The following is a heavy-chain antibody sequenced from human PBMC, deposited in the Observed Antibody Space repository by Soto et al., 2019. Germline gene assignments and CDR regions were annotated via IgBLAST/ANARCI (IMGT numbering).Heavy chain of an antibody. Sequence: EVQLVESGGGLVQPGGSLRLSCAASGFTFSRYALHWVRQAPGKGLEYVSAISSNGGSTEYANAVKGRFTISRDNSKHALDLQMGSLRAEAMAGYYCAISRDGYPFDYWCQGTLVTVSS. D-gene: IGHD5-12*01. V-gene: IGHV3-64*01. CDR2: ISSNGGST. J-gene: IGHJ4*02. CDR3: AISRDGYPFDY. CDR1: GFTFSRYA.